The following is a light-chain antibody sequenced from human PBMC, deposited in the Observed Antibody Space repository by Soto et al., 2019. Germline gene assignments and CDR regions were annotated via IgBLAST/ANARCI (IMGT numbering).Light chain of an antibody. CDR3: QSYDSSLSVYV. J-gene: IGLJ1*01. Sequence: QSVLTQPPSVSGAPGQRVTFSCTGSSSNIGAGFDVHWYQQLPGTAPKLLIYGNNNRPSGVPDRFSGSKSGASASQAIAGLEAEDEADYYCQSYDSSLSVYVFGTGTKVTVL. V-gene: IGLV1-40*01. CDR2: GNN. CDR1: SSNIGAGFD.